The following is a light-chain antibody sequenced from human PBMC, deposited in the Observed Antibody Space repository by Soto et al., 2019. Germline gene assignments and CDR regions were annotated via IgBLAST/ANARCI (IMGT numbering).Light chain of an antibody. V-gene: IGKV3-20*01. CDR3: QHYGSSQT. Sequence: ESVLTHSPATLSLSACERGTLSCIASQRISNNQFAWYHQKPGQAPRILIYNTHSRATGIPDRFSGSGSGTDFTLTISRLEPEDFAVYYCQHYGSSQTFGQGTKVDIK. CDR2: NTH. J-gene: IGKJ1*01. CDR1: QRISNNQ.